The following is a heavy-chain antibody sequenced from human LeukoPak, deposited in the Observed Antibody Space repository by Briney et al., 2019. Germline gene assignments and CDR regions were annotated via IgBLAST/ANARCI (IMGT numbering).Heavy chain of an antibody. J-gene: IGHJ5*02. Sequence: SETLSLTCTVSGDSISSYYWSWIRQPPGKGLEWIGFIYYSGNTNYNPSLKSRVTISVDTPKNQFSLRLTSVTAADTAVYYCARQSLGPSRSGTSNIWFDPWGQGTPVTVSS. CDR2: IYYSGNT. D-gene: IGHD3-10*01. CDR1: GDSISSYY. CDR3: ARQSLGPSRSGTSNIWFDP. V-gene: IGHV4-59*08.